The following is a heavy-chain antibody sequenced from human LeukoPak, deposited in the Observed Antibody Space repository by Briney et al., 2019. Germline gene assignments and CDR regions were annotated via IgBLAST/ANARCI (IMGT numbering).Heavy chain of an antibody. CDR2: ISTSGSTT. D-gene: IGHD6-6*01. V-gene: IGHV3-11*04. CDR3: ARTARLLDL. J-gene: IGHJ5*02. CDR1: GFAFSDHY. Sequence: GGSLRLSCAASGFAFSDHYMSWIRQAPGKGLEWVSYISTSGSTTSYADSVKGRFTISRDNAKNSLYLQMDSLRGEDTAVYYCARTARLLDLWGQGTLVTVSS.